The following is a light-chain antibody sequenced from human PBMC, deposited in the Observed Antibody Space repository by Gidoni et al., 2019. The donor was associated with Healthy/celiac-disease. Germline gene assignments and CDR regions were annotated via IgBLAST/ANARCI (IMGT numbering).Light chain of an antibody. CDR1: SSDVGGYNY. CDR3: SSYTSSSTLV. J-gene: IGLJ2*01. CDR2: DVS. Sequence: QSPLTQPASVSGSPGQSITISCTGTSSDVGGYNYLSWYQQHPGKAPKLMIYDVSNRPSGVSNRFSGSKSGNTASLTISGLQAEDEADYYCSSYTSSSTLVFGGGTKLTVL. V-gene: IGLV2-14*01.